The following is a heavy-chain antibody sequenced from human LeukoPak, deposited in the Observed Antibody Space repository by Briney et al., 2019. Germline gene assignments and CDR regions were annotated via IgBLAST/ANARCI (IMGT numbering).Heavy chain of an antibody. CDR2: IWYDGSNK. V-gene: IGHV3-33*08. Sequence: GRSLRLSCAASGFTFSIYTMHWVRQAPGKGLEWVAVIWYDGSNKYYADSVKGRFTISRDNSKNTLYLQMNSLRAEDTAVYYCARDSSSSWYWGDYWGQGTLVTVSS. J-gene: IGHJ4*02. CDR1: GFTFSIYT. CDR3: ARDSSSSWYWGDY. D-gene: IGHD6-13*01.